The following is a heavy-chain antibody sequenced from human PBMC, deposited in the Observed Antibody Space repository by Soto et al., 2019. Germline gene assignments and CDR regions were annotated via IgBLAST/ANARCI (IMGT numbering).Heavy chain of an antibody. D-gene: IGHD2-21*01. CDR3: ASGIKNYYGVDV. J-gene: IGHJ6*02. CDR1: GFTFTDYW. Sequence: EVQLVESGGGLVQPGGSLRLSCAASGFTFTDYWMHWVRQAPGKGLVWVSRAKYDGITTSYADSVEGRFTISRDNAKNTVYLQMNSLRAEDTAVYYCASGIKNYYGVDVWGQGTTVTVSS. CDR2: AKYDGITT. V-gene: IGHV3-74*01.